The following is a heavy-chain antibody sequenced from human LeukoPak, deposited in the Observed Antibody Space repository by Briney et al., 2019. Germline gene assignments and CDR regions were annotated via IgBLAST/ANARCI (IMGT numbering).Heavy chain of an antibody. CDR2: IRYDGSNK. V-gene: IGHV3-30*02. CDR3: AKDRSGYDSGTFDD. Sequence: GGSLRLSCAASGFTFSSYGMHWVRQAPGKGLEGVAFIRYDGSNKYYADSGKGRFTISRDNSKITLYLQMNSLRAEDTAVYYCAKDRSGYDSGTFDDWGQGTLVTVCS. CDR1: GFTFSSYG. J-gene: IGHJ4*02. D-gene: IGHD5-12*01.